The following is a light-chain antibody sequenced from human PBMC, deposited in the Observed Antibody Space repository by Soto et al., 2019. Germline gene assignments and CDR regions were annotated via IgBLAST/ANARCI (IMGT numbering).Light chain of an antibody. CDR1: PDINNF. J-gene: IGKJ1*01. CDR3: QNYNNVPWM. CDR2: AAS. Sequence: DIQMTQSPSSLSASVGDRVTITCRASPDINNFLAWYQHKPGKVPKLLIYAASTLQSGVPSRFSGSGSGTDFTLTISSLQPEDVATDYCQNYNNVPWMFGQGTKVEIK. V-gene: IGKV1-27*01.